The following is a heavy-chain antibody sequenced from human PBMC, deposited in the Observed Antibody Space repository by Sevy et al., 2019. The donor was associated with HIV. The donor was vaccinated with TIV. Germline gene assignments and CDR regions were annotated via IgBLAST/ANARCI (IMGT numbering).Heavy chain of an antibody. CDR1: GFTFSSYA. V-gene: IGHV3-64D*06. CDR3: VKDAGGPAAMVRGVSAFDI. Sequence: GGSLRLSCSASGFTFSSYAMHWVRQAPGKGLEYVSAISSNGGSTYYADSVKGRFTISRDNSKNTRYLQMSSLRAEDTAVYYCVKDAGGPAAMVRGVSAFDIWGQGTMVTVSS. CDR2: ISSNGGST. D-gene: IGHD3-10*01. J-gene: IGHJ3*02.